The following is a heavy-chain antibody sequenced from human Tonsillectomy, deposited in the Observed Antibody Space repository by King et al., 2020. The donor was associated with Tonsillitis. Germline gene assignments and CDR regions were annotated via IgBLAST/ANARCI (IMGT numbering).Heavy chain of an antibody. D-gene: IGHD2-15*01. Sequence: VQLVESGGVVLQPGGSLRLSCAAFGFTFDHYTMHWVRQAPGKGLEWVSLITSDGGYTYYVDSVKGRFTISRDNSKNSLHLQMNSLRTEDTALYYCATERMKFFDYWGQGTLVTVSS. CDR2: ITSDGGYT. V-gene: IGHV3-43*01. CDR1: GFTFDHYT. CDR3: ATERMKFFDY. J-gene: IGHJ4*02.